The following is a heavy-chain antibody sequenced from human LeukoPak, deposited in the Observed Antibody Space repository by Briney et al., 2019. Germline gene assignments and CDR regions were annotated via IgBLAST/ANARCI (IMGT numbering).Heavy chain of an antibody. Sequence: GGSLRLSCAASGFTFRTYWMSWVRQAPGKGLEWVASIKRDASEKYYVDSVKGRFTISRDNAKNSLYLQMNSLRAEDTAVYYCARVGLDRRGYSGYEAFDYWGQGTLVTVSS. CDR3: ARVGLDRRGYSGYEAFDY. D-gene: IGHD5-12*01. CDR2: IKRDASEK. V-gene: IGHV3-7*01. CDR1: GFTFRTYW. J-gene: IGHJ4*02.